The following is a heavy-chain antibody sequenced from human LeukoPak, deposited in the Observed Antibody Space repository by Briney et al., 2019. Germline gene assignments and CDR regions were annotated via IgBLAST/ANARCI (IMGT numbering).Heavy chain of an antibody. CDR1: GFTFSTYA. Sequence: GGSLRLSCAASGFTFSTYAMHWVRQAPGKGLEYVSAISSNGGSTYYVDSVKGRFAISRDNSKNTLYLQMGSLRAEDMAVYYCARVGYLDSSGYYLHYYFDYWGQGTLVTVSS. CDR3: ARVGYLDSSGYYLHYYFDY. D-gene: IGHD3-22*01. J-gene: IGHJ4*02. V-gene: IGHV3-64*02. CDR2: ISSNGGST.